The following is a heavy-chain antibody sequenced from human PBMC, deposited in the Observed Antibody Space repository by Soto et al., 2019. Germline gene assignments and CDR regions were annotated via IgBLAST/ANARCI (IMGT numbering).Heavy chain of an antibody. J-gene: IGHJ4*02. V-gene: IGHV4-34*01. CDR1: SRSLSGYY. D-gene: IGHD3-10*01. CDR3: ARDPRGGYFDY. CDR2: INHSGSA. Sequence: SETLSLTCAVYSRSLSGYYWSWIRQSPGKGLEWIGQINHSGSANYHPSLKSRVTIFLHTSGNEFSLELSSVTAADTAVYYCARDPRGGYFDYWGQGTLVTVS.